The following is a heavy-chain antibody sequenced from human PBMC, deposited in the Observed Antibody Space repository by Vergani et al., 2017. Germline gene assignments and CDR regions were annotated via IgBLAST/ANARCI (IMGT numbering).Heavy chain of an antibody. V-gene: IGHV3-23*01. CDR3: AKDEGRIAAPGG. Sequence: EVQLLESGGGLVQPGGSLRLSCAASGFTFSSNAMSWVRQAPGKGLEWVSAISGSGGSTYYADSVKGRFTISRDNSKNTLYLQMNSLRPEDTAVYYCAKDEGRIAAPGGWGQGTLVTVSS. CDR1: GFTFSSNA. CDR2: ISGSGGST. D-gene: IGHD6-13*01. J-gene: IGHJ4*02.